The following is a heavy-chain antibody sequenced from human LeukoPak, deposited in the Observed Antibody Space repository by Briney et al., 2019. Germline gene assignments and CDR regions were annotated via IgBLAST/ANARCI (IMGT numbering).Heavy chain of an antibody. CDR2: IYTSGGT. J-gene: IGHJ4*02. D-gene: IGHD4-17*01. CDR3: AGDYGDYYFDY. Sequence: SETLSLTCTVSGGSISSYYWSWIRQPAGKGLEWIGRIYTSGGTSYNPSLKSRVTISVDTSKNQFSLKLSSVTAADTAVYFCAGDYGDYYFDYWGQGTLVTVSS. V-gene: IGHV4-4*07. CDR1: GGSISSYY.